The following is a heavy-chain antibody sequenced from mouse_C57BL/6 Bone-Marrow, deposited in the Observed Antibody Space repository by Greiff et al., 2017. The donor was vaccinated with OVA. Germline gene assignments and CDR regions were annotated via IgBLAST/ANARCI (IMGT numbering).Heavy chain of an antibody. CDR3: ARYGATRGWYFDV. CDR2: IRNKANGYTT. V-gene: IGHV7-3*01. CDR1: GFTFTDYY. Sequence: EVKLMESGGGLVQPGGSLSLSCAASGFTFTDYYMSWVRQPPGKALEWLGFIRNKANGYTTEYSASVKGRFTISRDNSQSILYLQMDAVRAEDSATYYCARYGATRGWYFDVWGTGTTVTVSS. J-gene: IGHJ1*03.